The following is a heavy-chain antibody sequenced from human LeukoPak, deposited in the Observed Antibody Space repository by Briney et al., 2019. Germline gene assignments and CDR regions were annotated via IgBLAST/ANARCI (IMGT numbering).Heavy chain of an antibody. CDR1: GFTFSSYT. D-gene: IGHD3-10*01. CDR2: ISSSSSYM. CDR3: ARVLIGVGYKLGYYMDV. J-gene: IGHJ6*03. Sequence: GGSLRLSCAASGFTFSSYTMNWVRQAPGKGLEWVSSISSSSSYMYYADSVKGRFTISRDNAKNSLYLQMNSLRAEDTAVYYCARVLIGVGYKLGYYMDVWGKGTTVTVSS. V-gene: IGHV3-21*01.